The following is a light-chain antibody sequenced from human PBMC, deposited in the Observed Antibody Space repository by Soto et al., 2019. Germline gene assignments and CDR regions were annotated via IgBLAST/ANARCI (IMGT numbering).Light chain of an antibody. CDR1: QAISTW. Sequence: DIQMTQSPSSVSASVGDRVTITCRASQAISTWLAWYQKKPGKAPKLLIYAASNLQTGVPSRFSGSGSGTDFTLTISSLQPEDFAIYYCQQANSFPRTFGQGTKVEIK. V-gene: IGKV1D-12*01. CDR2: AAS. J-gene: IGKJ1*01. CDR3: QQANSFPRT.